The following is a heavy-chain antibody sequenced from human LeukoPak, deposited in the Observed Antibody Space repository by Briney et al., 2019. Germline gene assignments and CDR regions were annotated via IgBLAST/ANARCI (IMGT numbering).Heavy chain of an antibody. CDR1: GGSLSSYY. D-gene: IGHD5-12*01. CDR2: IYYSGST. Sequence: PSETLSLTCTVSGGSLSSYYWTWIRQPPGKGLEWIGYIYYSGSTYYNPSLKSRVTISVDTSKNQFSLKLSSVTAADTAVYYCARLVATDFDYWGQGTLVTVSS. V-gene: IGHV4-59*08. CDR3: ARLVATDFDY. J-gene: IGHJ4*02.